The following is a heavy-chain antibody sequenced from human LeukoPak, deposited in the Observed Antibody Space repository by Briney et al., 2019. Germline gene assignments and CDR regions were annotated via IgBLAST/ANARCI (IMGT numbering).Heavy chain of an antibody. V-gene: IGHV1-18*01. CDR3: ARDHGTYDSSGYQANDAFDI. CDR1: GYTFTSYG. D-gene: IGHD3-22*01. CDR2: ISAYNGNT. J-gene: IGHJ3*02. Sequence: GASVKVSCKASGYTFTSYGISWVRQAPGQGLEWMGWISAYNGNTNYAQKLQGRVTMTTDTSTSTAYMELRSLRSDDTAVYYCARDHGTYDSSGYQANDAFDIWGQGTMVTVSS.